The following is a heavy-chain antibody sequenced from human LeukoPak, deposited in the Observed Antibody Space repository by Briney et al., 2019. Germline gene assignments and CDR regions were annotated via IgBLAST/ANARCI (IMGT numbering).Heavy chain of an antibody. V-gene: IGHV3-23*01. CDR1: GFTFSSYA. CDR3: AKRLAVAGDAYYYYYYMDV. J-gene: IGHJ6*03. D-gene: IGHD6-19*01. CDR2: ISGSGGST. Sequence: GSPRLSCAASGFTFSSYAMSWVRQAPGKGLEWVSAISGSGGSTYYADSVKGRFTISRGNSKNTLYLQMNSLRAEDTAVYYCAKRLAVAGDAYYYYYYMDVWGKGTTVTVSS.